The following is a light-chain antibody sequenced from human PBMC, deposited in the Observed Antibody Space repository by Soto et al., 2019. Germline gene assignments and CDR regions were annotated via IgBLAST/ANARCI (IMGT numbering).Light chain of an antibody. Sequence: EIVMTQSPATLSVSPGERATLSCRASQSVSSNLAWHQQRPGQAPRLLIYGASTRATGVPARFSGSGSGTDFTLTISRLEPEDFAVYHCQQYGSSPWTFGQGTKVDIK. J-gene: IGKJ1*01. CDR3: QQYGSSPWT. CDR2: GAS. CDR1: QSVSSN. V-gene: IGKV3-20*01.